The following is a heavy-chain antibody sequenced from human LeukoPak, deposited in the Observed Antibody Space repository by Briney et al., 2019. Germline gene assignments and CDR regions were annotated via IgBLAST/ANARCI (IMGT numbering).Heavy chain of an antibody. CDR3: ARGHNWNDRGAFDI. J-gene: IGHJ3*02. V-gene: IGHV3-53*01. CDR1: GFTVSSNY. CDR2: IYSGGST. Sequence: GGSLRLSCAASGFTVSSNYMSWARQAPGKGLEWVSSIYSGGSTYYADSVKGRFTISRDSSKNTLYLQMSSLRAEDTAVYYCARGHNWNDRGAFDIWGQGTMVTVSS. D-gene: IGHD1-1*01.